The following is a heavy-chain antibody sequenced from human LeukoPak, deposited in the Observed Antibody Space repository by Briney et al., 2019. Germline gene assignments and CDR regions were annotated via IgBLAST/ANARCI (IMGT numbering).Heavy chain of an antibody. D-gene: IGHD2-2*02. CDR2: INPADSER. J-gene: IGHJ4*02. CDR1: GYIFTNSW. Sequence: GESLKISCKGSGYIFTNSWIGWVRQMPGKGLELMGIINPADSERRYSPSFQGQVTISVDKSISTAYLQWSSLKASDTAMYYCSRQGCTTTSCHTIDSWGQGSLVTVSS. V-gene: IGHV5-51*01. CDR3: SRQGCTTTSCHTIDS.